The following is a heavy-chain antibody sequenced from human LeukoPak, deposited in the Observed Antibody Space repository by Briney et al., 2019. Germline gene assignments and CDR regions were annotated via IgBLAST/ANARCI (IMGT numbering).Heavy chain of an antibody. CDR2: ISAYNGNT. D-gene: IGHD6-13*01. Sequence: GASVKVSCKASGYTFTSYGISWVRQALGQGLEWMGWISAYNGNTNYAQKLQGRVTMTTDTSTSTAYMELRSLRSDDTAVYYCARDFYSSSWYYRNWFDPWGQGTLVTVSS. CDR1: GYTFTSYG. J-gene: IGHJ5*02. V-gene: IGHV1-18*01. CDR3: ARDFYSSSWYYRNWFDP.